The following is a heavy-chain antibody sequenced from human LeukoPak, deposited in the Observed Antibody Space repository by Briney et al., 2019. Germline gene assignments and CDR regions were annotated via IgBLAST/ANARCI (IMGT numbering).Heavy chain of an antibody. J-gene: IGHJ4*02. V-gene: IGHV1-2*02. CDR1: GYTFIGFY. Sequence: ASVKVSCKASGYTFIGFYIHWVRLAPGQGLEWMGWINSNSGVPNYAQKFQGRVTMTRDTSISTAYIQLSSLRSDDTAVYYCARDPLYSSGPISHDFWGQGTLVTVSS. CDR3: ARDPLYSSGPISHDF. CDR2: INSNSGVP. D-gene: IGHD3-22*01.